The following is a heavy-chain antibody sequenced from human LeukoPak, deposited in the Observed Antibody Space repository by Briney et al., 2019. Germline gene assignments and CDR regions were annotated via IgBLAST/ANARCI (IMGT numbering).Heavy chain of an antibody. V-gene: IGHV3-30*04. D-gene: IGHD2-15*01. CDR3: ARDRRYCSGGSCYFDYFFDY. Sequence: PGGSLRLSCAASGFTFNSYAVYWVRQAPRKGLEWVAVLSYDGSINYYSTSVKGRFTISRENSKNTLYLQMISLRADDTALYCWARDRRYCSGGSCYFDYFFDYWGQGTLVTVSS. CDR1: GFTFNSYA. CDR2: LSYDGSIN. J-gene: IGHJ4*02.